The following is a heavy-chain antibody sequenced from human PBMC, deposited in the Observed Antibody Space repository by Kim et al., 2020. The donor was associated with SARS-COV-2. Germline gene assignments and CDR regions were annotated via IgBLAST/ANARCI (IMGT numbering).Heavy chain of an antibody. D-gene: IGHD3-10*01. CDR2: INTNTGNP. V-gene: IGHV7-4-1*02. CDR3: ARGEVITMVRGVPRSYGMDV. J-gene: IGHJ6*02. Sequence: ASVKVSCKASGYTFTSYAMNWVRQAPGQGLEWMGWINTNTGNPTYAQGFTGRFVFSLDTSVSTAYLQISSLKAEDTAVYYCARGEVITMVRGVPRSYGMDVWGQGTTVTVSS. CDR1: GYTFTSYA.